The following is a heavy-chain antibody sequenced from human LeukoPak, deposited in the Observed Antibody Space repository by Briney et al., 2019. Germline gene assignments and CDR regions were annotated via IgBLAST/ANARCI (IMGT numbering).Heavy chain of an antibody. CDR1: GYTFTGYY. CDR3: ASDGAPAIAAAGESGFDP. D-gene: IGHD6-13*01. V-gene: IGHV1-2*02. CDR2: INPNSVGR. Sequence: ASVKVSCKASGYTFTGYYMHWVRQAPGQGLEWMGWINPNSVGRNYAQQFQGRVTTTRDTSISTASMQLSRLSSDDTRVYDCASDGAPAIAAAGESGFDPWGQGTLVTVSS. J-gene: IGHJ5*02.